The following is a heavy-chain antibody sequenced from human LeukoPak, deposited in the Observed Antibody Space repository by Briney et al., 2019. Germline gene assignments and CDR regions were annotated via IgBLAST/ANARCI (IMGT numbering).Heavy chain of an antibody. D-gene: IGHD5-18*01. CDR2: INPNSGGT. CDR3: ARWGTAMGTTDY. V-gene: IGHV1-2*06. CDR1: GGTFSSYT. J-gene: IGHJ4*02. Sequence: ASVKVSCKPSGGTFSSYTISWVRQAPGQGLEWMGRINPNSGGTNYAQKFQGRVTMTRDTSISTAYMELSRLRSDDTAVYYCARWGTAMGTTDYWGQGTLVTVSS.